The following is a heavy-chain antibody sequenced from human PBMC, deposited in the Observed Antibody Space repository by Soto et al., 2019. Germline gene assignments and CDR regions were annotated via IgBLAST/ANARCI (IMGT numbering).Heavy chain of an antibody. CDR1: GYTFIGYY. J-gene: IGHJ6*02. Sequence: QVQLVQSGAEVKKTGASVKVSCKASGYTFIGYYIHWVRQAPGQGLEWMGWINPNSGGTNYAQRFQGWVTMTRDRSISPAYRELSRLKSDDTAVYYCARVGGGLASLGYYGMDVWGQGTTVTVSS. D-gene: IGHD3-10*01. V-gene: IGHV1-2*04. CDR2: INPNSGGT. CDR3: ARVGGGLASLGYYGMDV.